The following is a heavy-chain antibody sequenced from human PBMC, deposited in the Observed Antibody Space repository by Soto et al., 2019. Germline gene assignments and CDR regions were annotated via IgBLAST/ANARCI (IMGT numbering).Heavy chain of an antibody. CDR1: GYTFTSYD. J-gene: IGHJ4*02. Sequence: QVQLVQSGAEVKKPGASVKVSCKASGYTFTSYDINWVRQATGQGLEWMGWMNPNGGNTGYAQKFQGRVTMTRNTSISTAYMELSSLRSEDTAVYYCAMGKARDYGDLFDYWGQGTLVTVSS. CDR3: AMGKARDYGDLFDY. V-gene: IGHV1-8*01. CDR2: MNPNGGNT. D-gene: IGHD4-17*01.